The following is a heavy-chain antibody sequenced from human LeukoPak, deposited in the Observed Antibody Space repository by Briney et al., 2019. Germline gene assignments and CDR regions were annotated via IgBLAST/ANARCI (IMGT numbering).Heavy chain of an antibody. CDR1: GYTLTELS. J-gene: IGHJ4*02. CDR3: AKDVSSDWPSAGFDY. Sequence: GASVKVSCKVSGYTLTELSMHWVRQAPGKGLEWMGGFDPEDGETIYAQKFQGRVTMTEDTSTDTAYMELSSLRSEDTAVYYCAKDVSSDWPSAGFDYWGQGTLVTVSS. V-gene: IGHV1-24*01. D-gene: IGHD6-19*01. CDR2: FDPEDGET.